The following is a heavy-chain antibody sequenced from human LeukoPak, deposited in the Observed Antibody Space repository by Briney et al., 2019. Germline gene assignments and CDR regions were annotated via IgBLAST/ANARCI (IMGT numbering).Heavy chain of an antibody. Sequence: GGSLRLSCAASGFTFSSYAMSWVRQAPGKGLEWVSSISGSGYNTYYASSVKGRFSISRDNSKNTLDLQMNSLRAEDTAVYYCAKDYIGYDQDFDYWGQGTLVTVSS. J-gene: IGHJ4*02. CDR1: GFTFSSYA. V-gene: IGHV3-23*01. CDR2: ISGSGYNT. D-gene: IGHD2-2*01. CDR3: AKDYIGYDQDFDY.